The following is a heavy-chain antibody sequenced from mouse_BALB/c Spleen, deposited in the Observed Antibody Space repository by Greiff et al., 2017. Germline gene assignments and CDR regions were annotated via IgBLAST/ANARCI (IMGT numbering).Heavy chain of an antibody. CDR3: ARQKGYGYAMDY. CDR1: GFSLTSYG. CDR2: IWSDGST. V-gene: IGHV2-6-2*01. Sequence: VQLQQSGPDLVAPSQSLSITCTVSGFSLTSYGVHWVRQPPGKGLEWLVVIWSDGSTTYNSALKSRLSISKDNSKSQVFLKMNSLQTDDTAMYYCARQKGYGYAMDYWGQGTSVTVSS. J-gene: IGHJ4*01. D-gene: IGHD3-1*01.